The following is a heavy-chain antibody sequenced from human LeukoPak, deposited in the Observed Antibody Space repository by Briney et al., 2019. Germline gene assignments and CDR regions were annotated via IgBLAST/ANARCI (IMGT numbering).Heavy chain of an antibody. J-gene: IGHJ1*01. D-gene: IGHD3-22*01. Sequence: TPSETLSLTCTVSGGSISSSSYYWGWIRQPPGKGLEWIGSIYYSGSTYYNPSLKSRVTISVDTSKNQFSLKLSSVTAADTAVYYCANLPSYHYDSSGYFPLWGQGTLVTVSS. CDR3: ANLPSYHYDSSGYFPL. V-gene: IGHV4-39*01. CDR1: GGSISSSSYY. CDR2: IYYSGST.